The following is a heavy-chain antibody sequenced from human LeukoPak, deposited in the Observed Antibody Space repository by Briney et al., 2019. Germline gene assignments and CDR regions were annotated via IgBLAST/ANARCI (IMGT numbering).Heavy chain of an antibody. CDR1: GYTFTSYD. V-gene: IGHV1-8*03. Sequence: ASVKVSCKASGYTFTSYDINWVRQATGQGLEWMGWMNPNSGNTGYAQKFQGRVTITRNTSISTAYMELSSLRSEDTAVYYCARGSRLAYYYGSGSYYNLDYWGQGTLVTVSS. D-gene: IGHD3-10*01. J-gene: IGHJ4*02. CDR3: ARGSRLAYYYGSGSYYNLDY. CDR2: MNPNSGNT.